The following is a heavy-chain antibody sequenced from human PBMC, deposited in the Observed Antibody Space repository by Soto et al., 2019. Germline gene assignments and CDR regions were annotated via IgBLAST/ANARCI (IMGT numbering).Heavy chain of an antibody. D-gene: IGHD3-10*01. CDR1: GYTFSSIG. J-gene: IGHJ4*02. CDR3: ARDLDASGSDFTDY. V-gene: IGHV1-18*01. CDR2: ITPDKGDT. Sequence: QVQLVQSGAEVKEPGASVKVSCKASGYTFSSIGISWVRQAPGQGLEWMGWITPDKGDTYYTKRLQGRVTMTTDTSTSTAYMELRSLRSDDTAVYDCARDLDASGSDFTDYWGQGTLVIVSS.